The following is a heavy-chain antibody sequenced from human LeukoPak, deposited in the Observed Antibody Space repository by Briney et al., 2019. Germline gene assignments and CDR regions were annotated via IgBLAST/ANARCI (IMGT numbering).Heavy chain of an antibody. J-gene: IGHJ4*02. Sequence: GGSLRLSCAASGFTFSSYAMHWVCQAPGKGLEWVAVISYDGSNKYYADSVKGRFTISRDNSKNTVYLQMSSLRAEDTALYYCARDYYGSGSYGYFDYWGQGTLVTVSS. D-gene: IGHD3-10*01. CDR1: GFTFSSYA. CDR3: ARDYYGSGSYGYFDY. CDR2: ISYDGSNK. V-gene: IGHV3-30-3*01.